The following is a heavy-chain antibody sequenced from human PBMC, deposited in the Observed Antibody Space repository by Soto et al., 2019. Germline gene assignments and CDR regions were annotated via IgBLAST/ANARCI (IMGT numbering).Heavy chain of an antibody. D-gene: IGHD1-7*01. CDR2: IYNSGIT. CDR3: ARGLHWNYGYGY. J-gene: IGHJ4*02. V-gene: IGHV4-61*01. Sequence: QVQLQESGPGLVKPSETLSLTCTVSGGSVVSNSDYWSWIRQPPGKGLEWIAYIYNSGITNYNPSLKSRVTISVDSSQNQFSLKLRSVTAADTAVYYCARGLHWNYGYGYWGQGTLVTVSS. CDR1: GGSVVSNSDY.